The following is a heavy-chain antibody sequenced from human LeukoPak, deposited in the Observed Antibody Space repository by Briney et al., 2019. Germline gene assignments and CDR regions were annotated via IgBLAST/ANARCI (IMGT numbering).Heavy chain of an antibody. CDR3: ARDQGTYYDILTGYYNNAFDI. V-gene: IGHV4-59*01. D-gene: IGHD3-9*01. CDR1: GGSISSYY. CDR2: IYYSGST. J-gene: IGHJ3*02. Sequence: SETLSLTCTVSGGSISSYYWSWIRQPPGKGLEWTGYIYYSGSTNYNPSLKSRVTISVDTSKNQFSLKLSSVTAADTAVYYCARDQGTYYDILTGYYNNAFDIWGRGTMVTVSS.